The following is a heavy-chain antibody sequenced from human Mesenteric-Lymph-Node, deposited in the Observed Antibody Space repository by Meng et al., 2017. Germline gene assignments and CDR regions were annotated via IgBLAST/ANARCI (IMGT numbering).Heavy chain of an antibody. V-gene: IGHV4-39*07. CDR3: VRGSLMVTSPFDL. D-gene: IGHD2-8*01. CDR2: IYYSGTT. CDR1: GGSISSTPYY. J-gene: IGHJ4*02. Sequence: SETLSLTCTVSGGSISSTPYYWGWIRQPPGKGLEWIGTIYYSGTTYYKPSLKSRVTISVDSSKNQFSLKVTSMTAADTAVYYCVRGSLMVTSPFDLWGQGTLVTVSS.